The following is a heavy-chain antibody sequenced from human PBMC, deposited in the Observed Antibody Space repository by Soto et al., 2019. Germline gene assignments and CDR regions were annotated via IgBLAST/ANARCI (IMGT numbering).Heavy chain of an antibody. D-gene: IGHD1-7*01. CDR3: ASSKTTTLPYFDY. J-gene: IGHJ4*02. V-gene: IGHV4-39*07. CDR1: GGSISSSSYY. CDR2: IYYSGST. Sequence: SETLSLTCTVSGGSISSSSYYWGWIRQPPGKGLEWIGSIYYSGSTYYNPSLKSRVTISVDTSMNQFSLKLSSVTAADTAVYYCASSKTTTLPYFDYWGQGTLVNGSS.